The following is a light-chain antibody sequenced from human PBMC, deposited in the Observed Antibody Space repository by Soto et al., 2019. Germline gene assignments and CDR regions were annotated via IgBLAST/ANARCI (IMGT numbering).Light chain of an antibody. CDR1: ETVSNNN. CDR3: QQYGSSPPS. V-gene: IGKV3-20*01. CDR2: GAT. J-gene: IGKJ4*01. Sequence: EIVLTQSPGTLSVPLGETATLPCRASETVSNNNVAWYQQKPGQAPRLLIYGATNRAAGVSDNFSGGGSGTAFTLTIFSLEPVDIAMYICQQYGSSPPSFGGGTKVVIK.